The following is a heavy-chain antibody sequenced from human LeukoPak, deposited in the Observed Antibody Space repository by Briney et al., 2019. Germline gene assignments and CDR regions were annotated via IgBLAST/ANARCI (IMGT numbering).Heavy chain of an antibody. J-gene: IGHJ4*02. D-gene: IGHD1-7*01. Sequence: GGSLRLSCAASGFTFSPYAMSWVRQAPGKGLEWVSVISGSGSSTYYADSVKGRFTISRDNSKNTLYLQMNSLRAEDTAVYYCAKGSLGITGTTYFDYWGQGTLVTVSS. CDR1: GFTFSPYA. CDR2: ISGSGSST. V-gene: IGHV3-23*01. CDR3: AKGSLGITGTTYFDY.